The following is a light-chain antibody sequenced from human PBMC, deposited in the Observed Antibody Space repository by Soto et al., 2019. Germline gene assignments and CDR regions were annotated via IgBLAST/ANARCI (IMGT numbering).Light chain of an antibody. Sequence: QSVLTQPPSASGTPGQRVTISCSGSSSNIGSNYVYWYQQLPGTAPKLLIYRNNQLPSGIPDRFSGSKSGTSASLAISGLRSEDEADYHCAAWDDSLSGLVVFGGGTKVTVL. J-gene: IGLJ2*01. CDR1: SSNIGSNY. V-gene: IGLV1-47*01. CDR2: RNN. CDR3: AAWDDSLSGLVV.